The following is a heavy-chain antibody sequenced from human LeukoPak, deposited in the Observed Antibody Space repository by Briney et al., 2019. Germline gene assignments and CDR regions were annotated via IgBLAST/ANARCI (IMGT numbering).Heavy chain of an antibody. CDR3: ASWSSGYFPYYFDY. CDR1: GYTFTSYA. Sequence: ASVKVSCKASGYTFTSYAMNWVRQAPGQGLEWMGWINTNTGNPTYAQGFTGRFVFSLDTSVSTAYLQISSLKAEDTAVYYCASWSSGYFPYYFDYWGQGTLVTVSS. CDR2: INTNTGNP. D-gene: IGHD3-22*01. J-gene: IGHJ4*02. V-gene: IGHV7-4-1*02.